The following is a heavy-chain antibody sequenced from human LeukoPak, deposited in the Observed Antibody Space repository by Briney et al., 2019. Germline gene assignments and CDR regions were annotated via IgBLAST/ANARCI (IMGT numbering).Heavy chain of an antibody. CDR3: TTDLGDTAPYYYYGMDV. D-gene: IGHD5-18*01. Sequence: GRSLRLSCAASGFTFSNAWMNWVRQAPGKGLEWVGRIKSKTDGGTTDYAAPVKGRFTISRDDSKNTLYLQMNSLKTEDTAVYYCTTDLGDTAPYYYYGMDVWGQGTTVTVSS. J-gene: IGHJ6*02. V-gene: IGHV3-15*07. CDR1: GFTFSNAW. CDR2: IKSKTDGGTT.